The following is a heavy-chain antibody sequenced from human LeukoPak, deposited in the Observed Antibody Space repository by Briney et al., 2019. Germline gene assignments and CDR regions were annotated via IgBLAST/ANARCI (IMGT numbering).Heavy chain of an antibody. CDR1: GYTFTGYY. Sequence: ASVKVSCKASGYTFTGYYMYWVRQAPGQGLEWKGRINPNSGGTNYAQKFQGRVTMTRDTSISTAYMELSRLRSDDTAVYYCATPRWYSSSSPGVDSWGQGTLGTVSS. J-gene: IGHJ4*02. CDR3: ATPRWYSSSSPGVDS. CDR2: INPNSGGT. V-gene: IGHV1-2*02. D-gene: IGHD6-6*01.